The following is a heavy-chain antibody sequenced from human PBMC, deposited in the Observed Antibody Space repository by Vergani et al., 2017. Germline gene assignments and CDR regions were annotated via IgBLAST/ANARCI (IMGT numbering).Heavy chain of an antibody. Sequence: QVQLVQSGAEVKKPGASVKVSCNASGYTFTGYYMHWVRQPPGQGLEWMGWINPNSGGTTYAQKFQGRVTMTRDKSIRTAYMELSRLRSDDTAVYYCARGEWLPTLSVDYWGRGTLVTVSS. J-gene: IGHJ4*02. V-gene: IGHV1-2*02. D-gene: IGHD6-19*01. CDR3: ARGEWLPTLSVDY. CDR2: INPNSGGT. CDR1: GYTFTGYY.